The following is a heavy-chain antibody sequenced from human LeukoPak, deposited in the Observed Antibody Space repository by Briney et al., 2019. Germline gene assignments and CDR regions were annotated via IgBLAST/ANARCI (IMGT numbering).Heavy chain of an antibody. Sequence: SETLSLTCTVSGGSISSYYWGWIRQPPGKGLEWIGSIYYSGSTYYNPSLKSRVTISVDTSKNQFSLKLSSVTAADTAVYYCASLFSTTVYAFDIWGQGTMVTASS. CDR3: ASLFSTTVYAFDI. CDR2: IYYSGST. J-gene: IGHJ3*02. V-gene: IGHV4-39*01. CDR1: GGSISSYY. D-gene: IGHD4-17*01.